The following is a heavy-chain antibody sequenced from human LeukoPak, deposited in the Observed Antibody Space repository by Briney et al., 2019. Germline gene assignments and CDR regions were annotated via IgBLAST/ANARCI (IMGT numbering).Heavy chain of an antibody. D-gene: IGHD3-16*01. CDR1: GFTFSTYG. CDR3: AKGPMGEDY. J-gene: IGHJ4*02. V-gene: IGHV3-30*18. Sequence: GRSLRLSCAASGFTFSTYGMHWVRQAPGKGLEWVAVMSYDGSNKYYADSVKGRFTISRDNSKNTLYLQMNSLRAEDTAVYFCAKGPMGEDYWGQGTLVTVSS. CDR2: MSYDGSNK.